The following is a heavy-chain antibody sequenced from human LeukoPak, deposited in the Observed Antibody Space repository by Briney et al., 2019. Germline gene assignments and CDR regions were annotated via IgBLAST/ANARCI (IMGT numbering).Heavy chain of an antibody. V-gene: IGHV3-9*01. D-gene: IGHD3-22*01. CDR1: GFIFDDYA. CDR3: AKDHTYYYDSSGYYQGY. CDR2: ISWNSGSI. J-gene: IGHJ4*02. Sequence: GGSLRLSCAASGFIFDDYAMHWVRQAPGKGLEWVSGISWNSGSIGYADSVKGRFTISRDNAKNSLYLQMNSLRAEDTALYYCAKDHTYYYDSSGYYQGYWGQGTLVTVSS.